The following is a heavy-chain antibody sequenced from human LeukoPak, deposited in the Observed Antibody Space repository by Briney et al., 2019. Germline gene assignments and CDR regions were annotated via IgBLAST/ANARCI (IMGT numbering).Heavy chain of an antibody. CDR2: INHSGST. D-gene: IGHD4-17*01. V-gene: IGHV4-34*01. CDR3: ARAGADYGDSYYFDY. CDR1: GGSFSDYF. Sequence: SETLSLTCAVYGGSFSDYFWSWIRQPPGKGLEWIGEINHSGSTNYNPSLKSRVTISVDTSKSQFSLKLSSVTAADTAVYYCARAGADYGDSYYFDYWGQGTLVTVSS. J-gene: IGHJ4*02.